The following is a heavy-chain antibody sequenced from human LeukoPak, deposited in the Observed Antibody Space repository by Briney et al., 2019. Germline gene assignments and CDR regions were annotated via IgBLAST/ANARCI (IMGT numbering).Heavy chain of an antibody. CDR2: IYYSGST. Sequence: PSETLSLTCTVSGGSISSYYWSWTRQPPGKGLEWIGYIYYSGSTNYNPSLKSRVTISLDTSKSQFSLKLSSVTAADTAVYYCATDCSGITCFDYWGQGTLVTVSS. CDR3: ATDCSGITCFDY. D-gene: IGHD2-15*01. J-gene: IGHJ4*02. V-gene: IGHV4-59*01. CDR1: GGSISSYY.